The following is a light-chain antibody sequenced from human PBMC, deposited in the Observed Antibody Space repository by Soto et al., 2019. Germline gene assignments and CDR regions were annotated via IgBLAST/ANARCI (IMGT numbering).Light chain of an antibody. CDR3: QQFSSYPLT. V-gene: IGKV3-20*01. J-gene: IGKJ4*01. Sequence: EMVLTQSPGTLSLSLGEIATLSCRASQSLRTNSLAWYQQKPGQAPRLLIYDASSRATGIPDRFSGGGSGTDFTLTISRLAPEDFAVYYCQQFSSYPLTFGGGTKVVIK. CDR1: QSLRTNS. CDR2: DAS.